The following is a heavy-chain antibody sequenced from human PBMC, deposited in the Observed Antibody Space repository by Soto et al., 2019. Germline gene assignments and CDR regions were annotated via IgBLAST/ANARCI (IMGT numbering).Heavy chain of an antibody. Sequence: ASVKVSCKASGYTFTGYYIHWVRQAPGQGLEWMGWINPNGGGTNYAHKFQAWVTMTRDTAISTAYMELSRLKYDDTAVYYCARGGPPLLDYYSGGYFHDVNWFDPWGQGTLVTVSS. CDR3: ARGGPPLLDYYSGGYFHDVNWFDP. V-gene: IGHV1-2*04. D-gene: IGHD2-21*02. CDR1: GYTFTGYY. J-gene: IGHJ5*02. CDR2: INPNGGGT.